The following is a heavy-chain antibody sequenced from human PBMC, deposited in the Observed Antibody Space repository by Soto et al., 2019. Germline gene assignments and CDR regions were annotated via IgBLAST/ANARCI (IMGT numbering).Heavy chain of an antibody. Sequence: QLQLQESGSGLVKPSETLSLTCAVSGGSISSGGYSWGWIRQPPGKGLEWIGYISHIGNTYYSPSLKSRVTISVDKSKNQLSLKITSVTAADTAEYFCARGTDTAMGRSFDYWGQGTLVTVSP. CDR2: ISHIGNT. V-gene: IGHV4-30-2*01. D-gene: IGHD5-18*01. CDR3: ARGTDTAMGRSFDY. CDR1: GGSISSGGYS. J-gene: IGHJ4*02.